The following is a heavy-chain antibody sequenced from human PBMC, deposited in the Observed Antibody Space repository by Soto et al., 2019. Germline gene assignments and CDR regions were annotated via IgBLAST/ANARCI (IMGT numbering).Heavy chain of an antibody. CDR3: ASWLKGPDIGNYYYGMDV. CDR2: IMPIFRAP. V-gene: IGHV1-69*12. J-gene: IGHJ6*02. CDR1: GGAFSDYA. D-gene: IGHD2-15*01. Sequence: QVQLVQSGAEVKKPESSVKVSCKASGGAFSDYAFSWVRQAPGQGLEGLGGIMPIFRAPDYAQKFQGRVTITADEFTRTAYMEMNSLRSEDTAVYYCASWLKGPDIGNYYYGMDVWGQGTTVTVS.